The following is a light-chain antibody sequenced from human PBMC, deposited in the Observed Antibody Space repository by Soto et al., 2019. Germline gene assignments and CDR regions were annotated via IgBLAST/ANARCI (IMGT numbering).Light chain of an antibody. CDR1: SSNIGAGYD. CDR3: QSYDSSLSAV. Sequence: QSVLTQPPSVSGAPGQRVTISCTGSSSNIGAGYDVHWYQQLPGTAPKLLTYGNSNRPSGVPDRFSGSKSGTSASLAITGLQAEDEADYYCQSYDSSLSAVFGGGTKLTVL. V-gene: IGLV1-40*01. J-gene: IGLJ2*01. CDR2: GNS.